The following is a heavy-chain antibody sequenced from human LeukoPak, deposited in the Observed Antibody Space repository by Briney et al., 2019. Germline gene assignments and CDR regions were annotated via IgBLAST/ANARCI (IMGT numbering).Heavy chain of an antibody. Sequence: GGSLRLSCAASGFTFSSYAMSWVRQAPGKGLEWVSAISGSGGSTYYADSVKGRFTISRDNSKNTLYLQLNSLRAEDTAVYYCAKNQFRQAASATDCWGQGTLVTVSS. V-gene: IGHV3-23*01. D-gene: IGHD6-25*01. CDR2: ISGSGGST. CDR3: AKNQFRQAASATDC. CDR1: GFTFSSYA. J-gene: IGHJ4*02.